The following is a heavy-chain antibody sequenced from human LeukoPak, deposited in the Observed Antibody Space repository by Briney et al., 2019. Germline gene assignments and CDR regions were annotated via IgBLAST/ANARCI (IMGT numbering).Heavy chain of an antibody. J-gene: IGHJ6*03. CDR1: EYTFTGYY. V-gene: IGHV1-2*02. Sequence: GASVKVSCKASEYTFTGYYVHWVRQAPGQGLEWMGWINPNSGGTNYAQKFQGRVTMTRDTSISTAYMELSRLRSDDTAVYYCARDTAMVTGGGTAYYYYYMDVWGKGTTVTVSS. CDR3: ARDTAMVTGGGTAYYYYYMDV. D-gene: IGHD5-18*01. CDR2: INPNSGGT.